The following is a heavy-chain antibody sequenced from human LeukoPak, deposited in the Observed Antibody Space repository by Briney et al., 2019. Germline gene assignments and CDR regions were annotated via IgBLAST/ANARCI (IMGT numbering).Heavy chain of an antibody. Sequence: ASVKVSCKASGYTFSSYDINWVRQATGQGLEWMGWMNPNSGNTGYAQKFQGRVTITRNTSVSIAYMELSSLGSEDTAVYYCARRDYTALDSWGQGTLVTVSS. CDR1: GYTFSSYD. CDR3: ARRDYTALDS. V-gene: IGHV1-8*03. CDR2: MNPNSGNT. J-gene: IGHJ4*02. D-gene: IGHD4-11*01.